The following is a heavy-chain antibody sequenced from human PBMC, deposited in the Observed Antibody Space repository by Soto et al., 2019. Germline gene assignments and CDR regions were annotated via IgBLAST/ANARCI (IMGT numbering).Heavy chain of an antibody. CDR3: ARDLVTATPLLYYYYYGMDV. CDR1: GFTFSSYG. CDR2: IWYDGSNK. D-gene: IGHD2-21*02. V-gene: IGHV3-33*01. Sequence: PGGSLRLSCAASGFTFSSYGMHWVRQAPGKGLEWVAVIWYDGSNKYYADSVKGRFTISRDNSKNTLYLQMNSLRAEDTAVYYCARDLVTATPLLYYYYYGMDVWGQGTTVTVSS. J-gene: IGHJ6*02.